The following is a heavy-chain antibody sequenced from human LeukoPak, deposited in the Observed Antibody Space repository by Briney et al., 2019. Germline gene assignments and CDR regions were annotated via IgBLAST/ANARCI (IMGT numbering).Heavy chain of an antibody. CDR2: INPSGGST. V-gene: IGHV1-46*01. CDR1: GYIFTSSY. D-gene: IGHD1-26*01. J-gene: IGHJ4*02. Sequence: GASVKVSCKASGYIFTSSYIHWVRQAPGQGLEWMGMINPSGGSTGYAQKFQGRVTMTRDTSTSTVYMELSSLRSEDTAVYYCARENSRGGADFFDYWGQGTLVTVSS. CDR3: ARENSRGGADFFDY.